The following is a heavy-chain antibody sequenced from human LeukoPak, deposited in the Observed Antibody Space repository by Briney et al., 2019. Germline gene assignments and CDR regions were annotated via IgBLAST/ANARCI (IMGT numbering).Heavy chain of an antibody. CDR1: GGSINSYY. V-gene: IGHV4-4*07. J-gene: IGHJ4*02. D-gene: IGHD6-13*01. CDR3: ARAAAADILFDY. CDR2: IYTSGSTP. Sequence: SETLSLTCTVSGGSINSYYWSWIRQSAGKGLEWIGRIYTSGSTPDYSPSLKSRVTMSIDTSKNQFSLKLSSVTAADTAVYYCARAAAADILFDYWGQGTLVTVSS.